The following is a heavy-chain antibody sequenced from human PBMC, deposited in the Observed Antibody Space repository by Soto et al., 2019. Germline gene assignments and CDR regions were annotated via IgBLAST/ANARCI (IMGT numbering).Heavy chain of an antibody. CDR1: GFTFSSYS. J-gene: IGHJ4*02. V-gene: IGHV3-48*01. CDR2: ISSSSSTI. D-gene: IGHD6-19*01. Sequence: EVQLVESGGGLVQPGGSLRLSCAASGFTFSSYSMNWVRQAPGKGLEWVSYISSSSSTIYYADSVKGRFTISRDNAKNSLYLQMNSLRAEDTAVYYCASVRSGQGDYWGQGTLVTVSS. CDR3: ASVRSGQGDY.